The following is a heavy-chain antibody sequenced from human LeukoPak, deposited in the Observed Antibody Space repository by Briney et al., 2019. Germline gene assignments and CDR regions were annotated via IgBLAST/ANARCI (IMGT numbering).Heavy chain of an antibody. CDR1: GFTFSSYS. CDR2: IKQDGSEK. CDR3: ARHRSGGSQDDAFDI. V-gene: IGHV3-7*01. Sequence: PGGSLRLSCAASGFTFSSYSMNWVRQAPGQGLEWVANIKQDGSEKYYVDSVKGRFTISRQNAKNSLFLQMNSLRAEDTAVYYCARHRSGGSQDDAFDIWGQGTLVTVSS. J-gene: IGHJ3*02. D-gene: IGHD2-15*01.